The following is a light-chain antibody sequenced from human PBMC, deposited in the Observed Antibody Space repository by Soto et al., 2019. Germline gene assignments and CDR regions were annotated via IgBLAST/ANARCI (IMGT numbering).Light chain of an antibody. CDR3: HQSYGFPHT. V-gene: IGKV1-39*01. CDR1: QTINNY. J-gene: IGKJ2*01. Sequence: DIQMTQSPSSLFASVGDRVTITCRASQTINNYLSWYQQKPGKPPKVLIYSASSLQSGVPSRFSGSGSVTDFTLTISSLQPEDFATYWCHQSYGFPHTFGQGTKVEMK. CDR2: SAS.